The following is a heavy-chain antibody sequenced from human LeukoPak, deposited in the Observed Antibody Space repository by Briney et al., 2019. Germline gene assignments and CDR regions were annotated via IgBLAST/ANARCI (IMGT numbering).Heavy chain of an antibody. Sequence: GGSLRLSCAASGFTFSSYWVSWVRQAPGKGLEWVANIKQDGSEKYYVDSVKGRFTISRDNAKISLYLQMNSLRAEDTAVYYCARDPGVGDPSAIDNWGQGTLVTVSS. CDR3: ARDPGVGDPSAIDN. CDR2: IKQDGSEK. J-gene: IGHJ4*02. V-gene: IGHV3-7*01. D-gene: IGHD1-26*01. CDR1: GFTFSSYW.